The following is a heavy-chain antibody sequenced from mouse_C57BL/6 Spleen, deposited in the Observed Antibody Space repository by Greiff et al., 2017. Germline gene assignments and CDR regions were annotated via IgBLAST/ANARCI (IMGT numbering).Heavy chain of an antibody. CDR3: ASAYGNYGAWFAY. CDR1: GFTFSSYA. CDR2: ISDGGSYT. V-gene: IGHV5-4*01. D-gene: IGHD2-1*01. J-gene: IGHJ3*01. Sequence: EVQLVESGGGLVKPGGSLKLSCAASGFTFSSYALSLVRQTPEKRLAWVATISDGGSYTYYPDNVKGRFTISRDNAKNNLYLQMSHLKSEDTAMYYGASAYGNYGAWFAYWGQGTLVTVSA.